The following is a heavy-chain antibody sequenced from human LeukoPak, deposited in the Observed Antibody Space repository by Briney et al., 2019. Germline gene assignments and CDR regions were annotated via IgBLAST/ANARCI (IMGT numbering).Heavy chain of an antibody. CDR1: GGSISSNYR. V-gene: IGHV4-31*11. Sequence: PSGTLSLTCAVSGGSISSNYRWSWVRQHPGKGLEWIGYIYYSGSAYYNPSLKSRVTISVDTSENQFSLRLSSVTAADTAVYYCARVNYGSATKEDYWGQGTLVTVSS. J-gene: IGHJ4*02. CDR3: ARVNYGSATKEDY. D-gene: IGHD3-10*01. CDR2: IYYSGSA.